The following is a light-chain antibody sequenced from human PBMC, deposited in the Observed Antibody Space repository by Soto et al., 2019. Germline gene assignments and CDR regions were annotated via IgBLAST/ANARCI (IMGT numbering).Light chain of an antibody. Sequence: DIQMTQSPSSLSASVGDRVNITCRASQSISSYLNWYQQKPGKAPKLLVYAASRLQSGVPSRFSGPGSGTDFTLTISSLQPDDFATYYCHQSFRTPFTFGPGNKLDIK. J-gene: IGKJ3*01. CDR3: HQSFRTPFT. CDR1: QSISSY. V-gene: IGKV1-39*01. CDR2: AAS.